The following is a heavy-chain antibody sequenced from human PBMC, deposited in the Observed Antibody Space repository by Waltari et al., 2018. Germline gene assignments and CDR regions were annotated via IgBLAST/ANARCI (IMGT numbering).Heavy chain of an antibody. CDR1: GFTVSRNY. J-gene: IGHJ4*02. V-gene: IGHV3-53*01. CDR2: IFSEGRT. CDR3: ARDSRGGLFFDY. Sequence: EVQLVESGGGFIQSGGSLRLSCAASGFTVSRNYMSWVRQAPGKGLEWVSVIFSEGRTYYADSVKGRFTISRDNSKNTLYLQINSLRAEDTAVYYCARDSRGGLFFDYWGQGTLVTVSS.